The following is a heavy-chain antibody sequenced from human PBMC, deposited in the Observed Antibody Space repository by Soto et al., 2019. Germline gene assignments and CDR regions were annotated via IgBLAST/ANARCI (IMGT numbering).Heavy chain of an antibody. CDR2: ISWNGGSI. J-gene: IGHJ6*02. Sequence: GGSLRLSCAASGFTFDDYAMHWVRQAPGKGLEWVSGISWNGGSIGYADSVKGRFTISRDNAKNSLYLQMNSLRAEDTALYYCAKGNMVRGVTGYYYYGMDVLGPGTTVTVSS. CDR1: GFTFDDYA. V-gene: IGHV3-9*01. D-gene: IGHD3-10*01. CDR3: AKGNMVRGVTGYYYYGMDV.